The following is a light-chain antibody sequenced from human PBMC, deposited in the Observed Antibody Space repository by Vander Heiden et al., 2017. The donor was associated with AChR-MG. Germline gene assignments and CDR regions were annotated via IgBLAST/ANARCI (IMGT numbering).Light chain of an antibody. CDR3: QQRDTAPFT. CDR2: AAS. Sequence: DIQMTQSPSSLSASVGDSVTISCRASQSVSDSVVWYQQKPPKAPNLLIYAASNLQSGVPSRFSGSGSGTDFTLTIHRLQVEDFATYFCQQRDTAPFTFGQGTKVEL. CDR1: QSVSDS. V-gene: IGKV1-39*01. J-gene: IGKJ2*01.